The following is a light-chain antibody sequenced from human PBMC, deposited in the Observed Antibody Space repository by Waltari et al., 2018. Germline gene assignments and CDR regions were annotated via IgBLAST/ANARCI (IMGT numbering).Light chain of an antibody. CDR2: DAS. V-gene: IGKV3-20*01. CDR1: QSVSSNY. J-gene: IGKJ4*01. Sequence: EIVLTQSPGTLALSSGERATLSCRASQSVSSNYLAWYQQKPGQAPRLLIYDASNRATVIPDRFSGSGSETDFTLTISRLEPEDFAVYYCHQYGSSPLTFGGGTKVEIK. CDR3: HQYGSSPLT.